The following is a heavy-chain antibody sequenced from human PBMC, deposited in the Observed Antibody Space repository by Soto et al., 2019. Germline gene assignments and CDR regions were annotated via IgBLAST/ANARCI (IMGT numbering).Heavy chain of an antibody. Sequence: PGGSLRLSCAASGFTFSDYAMNWVRQVPGKGLEWVSAISGNGGTTYYADSVKGRFTISRDNSKNTLYLQMSSLRAEDTAVYYCAKGGDMATIRRSHFDYWGQGTLVTVSS. J-gene: IGHJ4*02. V-gene: IGHV3-23*01. D-gene: IGHD3-16*01. CDR2: ISGNGGTT. CDR3: AKGGDMATIRRSHFDY. CDR1: GFTFSDYA.